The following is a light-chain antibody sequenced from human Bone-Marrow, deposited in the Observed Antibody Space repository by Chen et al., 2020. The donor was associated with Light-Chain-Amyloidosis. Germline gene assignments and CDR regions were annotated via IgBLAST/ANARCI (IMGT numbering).Light chain of an antibody. J-gene: IGLJ2*01. CDR2: RDT. CDR1: DLPTKY. Sequence: SYELTQPPSLSVSLGKTARITCSGDDLPTKYAYWYQQKPGQAPVLVIHRDTERPSGISERFSGSSSGTTATLTISGVQAEDEADYHCQSADSSGTYEVIFGGGTKLTVL. V-gene: IGLV3-25*03. CDR3: QSADSSGTYEVI.